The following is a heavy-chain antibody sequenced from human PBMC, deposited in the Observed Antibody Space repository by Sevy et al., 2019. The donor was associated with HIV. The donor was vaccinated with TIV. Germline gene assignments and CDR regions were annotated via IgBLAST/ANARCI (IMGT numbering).Heavy chain of an antibody. CDR2: IGGSGGGT. CDR3: AKARMAARSLNPRLLNFDS. D-gene: IGHD6-6*01. J-gene: IGHJ5*01. Sequence: GGSLRLSCAASQFAFSDYAMTWVRQAPGKGLEWVASIGGSGGGTYYAESVRGRFTISRDNDKHVVYLQMDTLRVADTALYFCAKARMAARSLNPRLLNFDSWGQGTLVTVSS. CDR1: QFAFSDYA. V-gene: IGHV3-23*01.